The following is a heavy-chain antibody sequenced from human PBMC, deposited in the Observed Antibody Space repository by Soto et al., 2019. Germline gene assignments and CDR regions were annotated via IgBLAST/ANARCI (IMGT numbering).Heavy chain of an antibody. J-gene: IGHJ3*02. V-gene: IGHV3-23*01. Sequence: GGSLRLSCAASGFTFSSYAMSWVRQAPGKGLEWVSAISGSGGSTYYADSVEGRFTISRDNSKNTLYLQMNSLRAEDMAVYYCEKVKSWFGEFGAFDIWGQGTMVTVSS. D-gene: IGHD3-10*01. CDR3: EKVKSWFGEFGAFDI. CDR1: GFTFSSYA. CDR2: ISGSGGST.